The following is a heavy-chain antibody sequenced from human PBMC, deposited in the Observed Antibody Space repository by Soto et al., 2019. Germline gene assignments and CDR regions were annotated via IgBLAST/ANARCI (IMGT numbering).Heavy chain of an antibody. CDR1: GYTFTSYG. CDR2: ISAYNGNT. CDR3: ARGHSSGWYGYYYYGMDV. V-gene: IGHV1-18*01. D-gene: IGHD6-19*01. J-gene: IGHJ6*02. Sequence: ASVKVSCKASGYTFTSYGISWVRQAPGQGLEWMGWISAYNGNTNYAQKLRGRVTMTTDTSTSTAYMELRSLRSDDTAVYYCARGHSSGWYGYYYYGMDVWGQGTTVTVSS.